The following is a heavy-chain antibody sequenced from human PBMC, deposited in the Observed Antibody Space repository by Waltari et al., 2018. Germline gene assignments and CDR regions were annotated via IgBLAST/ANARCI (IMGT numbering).Heavy chain of an antibody. V-gene: IGHV4-61*09. CDR1: GGSISSGSYY. CDR3: VGTRYYYYYGMDV. J-gene: IGHJ6*02. CDR2: IYTSGST. Sequence: QVQLQESGPGLVKPSQTLSLTCTVSGGSISSGSYYWRWIRQPAGEGLEWIGYIYTSGSTNYNPSLKSRVTISVDTSKNQFSLKLSSVTAADTAVYYCVGTRYYYYYGMDVWGQGTTVTVSS. D-gene: IGHD1-1*01.